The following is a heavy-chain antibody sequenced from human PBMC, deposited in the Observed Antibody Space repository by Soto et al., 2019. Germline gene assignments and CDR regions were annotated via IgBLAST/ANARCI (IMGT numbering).Heavy chain of an antibody. J-gene: IGHJ6*02. V-gene: IGHV3-30*18. CDR2: ISYDGGNK. D-gene: IGHD1-26*01. CDR1: GFTFSNYG. CDR3: AKTRSGSYGYYYGMDV. Sequence: GGSLRLSCAVSGFTFSNYGMHWVRQAPGKGLEWVAVISYDGGNKYYADSVKGRFAISRDNAKNTLYLQMNSLRAEDTAVYYCAKTRSGSYGYYYGMDVWGQGTTVTVSS.